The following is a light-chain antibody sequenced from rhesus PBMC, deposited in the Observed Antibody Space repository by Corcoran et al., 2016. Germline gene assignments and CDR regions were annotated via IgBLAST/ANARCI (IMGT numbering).Light chain of an antibody. V-gene: IGLV2-32*01. CDR3: CSYRSGSTYI. Sequence: QAALTQPRSVSGSPGQSVTISCPGTSSDIGGYNYVSWYQHHPGTAPKLMIYDVTKRPSGVSDRFSGSKSGNTASLTISGLQAEDEADYHCCSYRSGSTYIFGVGTRLTVL. J-gene: IGLJ1*01. CDR1: SSDIGGYNY. CDR2: DVT.